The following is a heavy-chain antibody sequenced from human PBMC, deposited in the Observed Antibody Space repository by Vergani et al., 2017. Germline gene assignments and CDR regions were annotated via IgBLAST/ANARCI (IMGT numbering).Heavy chain of an antibody. J-gene: IGHJ6*02. CDR2: IWYDGSNK. D-gene: IGHD6-19*01. CDR1: GFTFSSYG. CDR3: ARDPPPIAVAGGSYQIYYYCVMAV. Sequence: QVQLVESGGGVVQPGRSLRLSCAASGFTFSSYGMHWVRQAPGKGLEWVAVIWYDGSNKYYADSVTGRFTISRDNSKNTLYWQMNSLRAEDTAVYYYARDPPPIAVAGGSYQIYYYCVMAVWGQGSTVTVSS. V-gene: IGHV3-33*01.